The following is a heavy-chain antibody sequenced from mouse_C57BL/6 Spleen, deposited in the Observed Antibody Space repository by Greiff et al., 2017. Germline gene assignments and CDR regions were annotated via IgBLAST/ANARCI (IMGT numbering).Heavy chain of an antibody. CDR2: IDPENGDT. CDR3: TTKDGYPFAY. V-gene: IGHV14-4*01. CDR1: GFNINDDY. Sequence: VQLQQSGAELVRPGASVKLSCTASGFNINDDYMHWVKQRPEQGLEWIGWIDPENGDTEYASKFQGKATITADTSSNTAYLQLSSLTSEDTAVYYCTTKDGYPFAYWGQGTLVTVSA. J-gene: IGHJ3*01. D-gene: IGHD2-3*01.